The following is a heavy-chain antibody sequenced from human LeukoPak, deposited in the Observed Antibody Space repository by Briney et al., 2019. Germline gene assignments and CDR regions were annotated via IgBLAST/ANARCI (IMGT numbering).Heavy chain of an antibody. CDR1: GYTLTELS. CDR3: ATGDYCSSTSCYAFDI. D-gene: IGHD2-2*01. Sequence: ASVKVSCKVSGYTLTELSMHWVRQAPGKGLEWMGGFDPEDGETIYAQKFQGRVTMTEDTSTDTAYMELSSLRSEDTAVYYCATGDYCSSTSCYAFDIWGQGKMVTVSS. J-gene: IGHJ3*02. V-gene: IGHV1-24*01. CDR2: FDPEDGET.